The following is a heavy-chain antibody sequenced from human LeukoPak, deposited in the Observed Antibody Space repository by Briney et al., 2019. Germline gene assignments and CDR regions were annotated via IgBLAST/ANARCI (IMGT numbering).Heavy chain of an antibody. J-gene: IGHJ4*02. CDR3: ASTHDLLGY. D-gene: IGHD2-8*02. Sequence: PGGSLRLSCAASGFSFSNYYMTWVRQAPGEGLEWVANINQDGSKTSYVDSMKGRFTISRDNAKNTVFLQMNSLRAEDTAVYYCASTHDLLGYWGQGTLVTVSS. CDR1: GFSFSNYY. CDR2: INQDGSKT. V-gene: IGHV3-7*01.